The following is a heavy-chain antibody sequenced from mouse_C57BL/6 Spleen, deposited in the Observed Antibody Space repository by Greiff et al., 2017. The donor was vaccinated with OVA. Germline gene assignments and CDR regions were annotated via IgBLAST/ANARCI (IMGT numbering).Heavy chain of an antibody. CDR2: INPGSGGT. CDR3: ARAYDYDEGYAMDY. D-gene: IGHD2-4*01. J-gene: IGHJ4*01. CDR1: GYAFTNYL. V-gene: IGHV1-54*01. Sequence: QVQLKESGAELVRPGTSVKVSCKASGYAFTNYLIEWVKQRPGQGLEWIGVINPGSGGTNYNEKFKSKATLTADKTSSTAYMQLSSLTSEDSAVDFCARAYDYDEGYAMDYWGQGTSVTVSS.